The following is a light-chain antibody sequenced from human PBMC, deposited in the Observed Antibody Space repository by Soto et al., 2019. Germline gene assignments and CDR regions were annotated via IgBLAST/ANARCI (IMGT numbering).Light chain of an antibody. CDR2: EVS. CDR1: QSLLHSDGKTY. J-gene: IGKJ3*01. CDR3: MQSIHPPLFT. V-gene: IGKV2D-29*01. Sequence: DIVMTQTPLSLSVTPGQPASISCKSSQSLLHSDGKTYLYWYLQRPGQPPHLLIYEVSNRFSGVADXXSGSGSGTDFTLKISRVEAEDVGIYCMQSIHPPLFTFGPGTNLDIK.